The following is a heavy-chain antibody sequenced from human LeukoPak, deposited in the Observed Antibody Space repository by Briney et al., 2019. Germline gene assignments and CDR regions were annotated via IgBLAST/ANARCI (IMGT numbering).Heavy chain of an antibody. CDR2: ISWNSGSI. V-gene: IGHV3-9*01. CDR3: ARDRAVAGTDCVF. CDR1: GFTFDDYA. D-gene: IGHD6-19*01. J-gene: IGHJ4*02. Sequence: GGSLRLSCAASGFTFDDYAMHWVRQAPGKGLEWVSGISWNSGSIGYADSVKGRFTISRDNAKNSLYLQMDSLRAEDTAVYYCARDRAVAGTDCVFWGQGTLVTVSS.